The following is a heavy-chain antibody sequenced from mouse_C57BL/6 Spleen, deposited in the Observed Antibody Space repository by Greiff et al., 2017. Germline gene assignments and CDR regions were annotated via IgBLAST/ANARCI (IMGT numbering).Heavy chain of an antibody. D-gene: IGHD1-1*01. CDR3: ARSSSTYFDY. CDR2: IYWDDDK. CDR1: GFSLSTSGMG. J-gene: IGHJ2*01. Sequence: QVTLKECGPGILQSSQTLSLTCSFSGFSLSTSGMGVSWIRQPSGKGLEWLAHIYWDDDKRYNPSLKSRLTLSKDTSRNQVFLKITSVDTADTATYYCARSSSTYFDYWGQGTTLTVSS. V-gene: IGHV8-12*01.